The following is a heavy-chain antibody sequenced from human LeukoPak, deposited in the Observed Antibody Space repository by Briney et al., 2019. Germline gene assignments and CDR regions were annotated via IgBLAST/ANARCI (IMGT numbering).Heavy chain of an antibody. CDR2: ISSSSSYI. CDR1: GFTFSSYS. CDR3: ARGRYGDYGDAFDI. V-gene: IGHV3-21*01. Sequence: GGSLRLSCAASGFTFSSYSMNWVRQAPGNGLEWVSSISSSSSYIYYADSVKGRFTISRDNAKNSLYLQMNSLRAEDTAVYYCARGRYGDYGDAFDIWGQGTMVTVSS. D-gene: IGHD4-17*01. J-gene: IGHJ3*02.